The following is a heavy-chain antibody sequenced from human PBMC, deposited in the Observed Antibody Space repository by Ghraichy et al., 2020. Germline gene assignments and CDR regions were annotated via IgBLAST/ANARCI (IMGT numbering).Heavy chain of an antibody. CDR2: ISSSGST. CDR3: ARGDPGYGGWYFDL. CDR1: GDSINTYY. Sequence: SETLSLTCTVSGDSINTYYWNWIRQPAGKELEWIGRISSSGSTTYNPSLKSRVTMSVDTSKNQFSLRMNSMAAADTAVYYCARGDPGYGGWYFDLWGRGTQVIVSS. J-gene: IGHJ2*01. V-gene: IGHV4-4*07. D-gene: IGHD5-18*01.